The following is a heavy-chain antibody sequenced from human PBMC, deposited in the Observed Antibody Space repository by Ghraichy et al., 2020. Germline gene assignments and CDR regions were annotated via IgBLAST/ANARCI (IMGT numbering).Heavy chain of an antibody. Sequence: SETLSLTCTVSGGSVSGSTYYWGWIRQPPGKGLEWIGTIYYSGSTYYNPSLKSRVTISVDTSKNQFSLKLSSVTAADTAVYFCARHNKSGGYYYGMDVWGQGTTVTVSS. CDR2: IYYSGST. CDR1: GGSVSGSTYY. CDR3: ARHNKSGGYYYGMDV. J-gene: IGHJ6*02. D-gene: IGHD3-16*01. V-gene: IGHV4-39*01.